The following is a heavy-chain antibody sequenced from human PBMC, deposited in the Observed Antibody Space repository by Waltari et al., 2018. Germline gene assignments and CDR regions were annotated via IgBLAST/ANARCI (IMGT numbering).Heavy chain of an antibody. CDR2: IYYSGST. V-gene: IGHV4-39*01. CDR3: ARDYYDSSGTRSDAFDI. J-gene: IGHJ3*02. D-gene: IGHD3-22*01. Sequence: QLQLQESGPGLVKPSETLSLTCTVSGGSISSSRYYWGWIRQPPGKGLEWIGSIYYSGSTYYNPSLKSRVTISVDTSKNQFSLKLSSVTAADTAVYYCARDYYDSSGTRSDAFDIWGQGTMVTVSS. CDR1: GGSISSSRYY.